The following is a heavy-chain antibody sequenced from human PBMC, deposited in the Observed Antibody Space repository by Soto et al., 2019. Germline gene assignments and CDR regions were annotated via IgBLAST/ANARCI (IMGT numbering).Heavy chain of an antibody. D-gene: IGHD5-12*01. Sequence: SETLSLTCTVSGGSISSSSYYWGWIRQSPGKGLEWIGSFYYSGSTYYSPSLKSRVTISGDTSKKEISLRLSSVTAADTAVYYCARISVASRYMDVWGKGTTVTVSS. V-gene: IGHV4-39*01. CDR2: FYYSGST. CDR3: ARISVASRYMDV. J-gene: IGHJ6*03. CDR1: GGSISSSSYY.